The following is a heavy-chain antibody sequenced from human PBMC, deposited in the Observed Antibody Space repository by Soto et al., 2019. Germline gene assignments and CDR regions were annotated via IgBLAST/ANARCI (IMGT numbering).Heavy chain of an antibody. CDR2: IYYSGST. CDR3: ARSGRYCSSTSCYNYYYGMDV. V-gene: IGHV4-39*01. D-gene: IGHD2-2*02. CDR1: GGSISSSSYY. Sequence: SETLSLTCTVSGGSISSSSYYWGWNRQPPGNGLEWFGSIYYSGSTYYNPSLKSRVTISVDTSKNQFSLKLSSVTAADTAVYYCARSGRYCSSTSCYNYYYGMDVWGQGTTVT. J-gene: IGHJ6*02.